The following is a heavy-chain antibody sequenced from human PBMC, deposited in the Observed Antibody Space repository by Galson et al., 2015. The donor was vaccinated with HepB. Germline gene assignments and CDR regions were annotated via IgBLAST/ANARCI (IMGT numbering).Heavy chain of an antibody. CDR2: INSDGSTT. D-gene: IGHD3-9*01. CDR1: GHTFSSYW. CDR3: ARSGAYDDILVGGRFHDAFDI. Sequence: SLRLSCAASGHTFSSYWMHWVRQAPGKGLVWVSRINSDGSTTSYADSVKGRFTISRDNAEKTLFLQLNSLRVEDTAMYYCARSGAYDDILVGGRFHDAFDIWGQGTMVTVSS. J-gene: IGHJ3*02. V-gene: IGHV3-74*01.